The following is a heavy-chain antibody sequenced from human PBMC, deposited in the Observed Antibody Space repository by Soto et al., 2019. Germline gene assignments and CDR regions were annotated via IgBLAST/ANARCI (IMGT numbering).Heavy chain of an antibody. V-gene: IGHV1-2*02. J-gene: IGHJ6*02. CDR3: ARDGSVVRGVIKYYYGMDV. CDR1: GYTFTGYY. Sequence: ASVKVSCKASGYTFTGYYMHWVRQAPGQGLEWMGWINPNSGGTNYAQKFQGRVTMTRDTSISTAYMELSRLRSDDTAVYYCARDGSVVRGVIKYYYGMDVWGQGTTVTSP. CDR2: INPNSGGT. D-gene: IGHD3-10*01.